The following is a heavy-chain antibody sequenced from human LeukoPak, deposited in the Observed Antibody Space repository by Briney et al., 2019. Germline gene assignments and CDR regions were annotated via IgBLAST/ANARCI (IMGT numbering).Heavy chain of an antibody. CDR2: INPNSGGT. CDR3: ARDRGYCSSTSCYWVAFDI. J-gene: IGHJ3*02. Sequence: ASVKVSCKASGYTFTGYYMHWVRQAPGQGLEWMGWINPNSGGTNYAQKFQGRVTITTDESTSTAYMELSSLRSEDTAVYYCARDRGYCSSTSCYWVAFDIWGQGTMVTVSS. V-gene: IGHV1-2*02. CDR1: GYTFTGYY. D-gene: IGHD2-2*01.